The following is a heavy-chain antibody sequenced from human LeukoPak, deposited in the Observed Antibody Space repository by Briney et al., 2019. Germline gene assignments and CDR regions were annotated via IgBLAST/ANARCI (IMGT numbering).Heavy chain of an antibody. CDR1: GYSFDSGYY. J-gene: IGHJ4*02. D-gene: IGHD2-2*02. V-gene: IGHV4-38-2*02. CDR3: ARLYCISTSCYTIDY. CDR2: IYYSGST. Sequence: SETLSPTCTVSGYSFDSGYYWGWIRQPPGKGLEWIANIYYSGSTSYNPSLKSRVTVSIDTSKNKFSLKLYSVSAADTALYYCARLYCISTSCYTIDYWGQGTLVTVSS.